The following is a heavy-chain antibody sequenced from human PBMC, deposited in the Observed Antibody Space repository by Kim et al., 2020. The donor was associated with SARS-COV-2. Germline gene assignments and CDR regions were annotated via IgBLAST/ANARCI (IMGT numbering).Heavy chain of an antibody. CDR1: GFTFSSYS. J-gene: IGHJ4*02. V-gene: IGHV3-21*01. D-gene: IGHD3-16*02. Sequence: GGSLRLSCAASGFTFSSYSMNWVRQAPGKGLEWVSSISSSSSYIYYADSVKGRFTISRDNAKNSLYLQMNSLRAEDTAVYYCARVLRLSDPPDYWGQGTLVTVSS. CDR2: ISSSSSYI. CDR3: ARVLRLSDPPDY.